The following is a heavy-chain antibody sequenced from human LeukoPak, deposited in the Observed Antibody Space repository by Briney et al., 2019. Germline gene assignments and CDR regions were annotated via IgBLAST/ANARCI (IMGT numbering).Heavy chain of an antibody. D-gene: IGHD2-2*01. CDR1: GFTVSSNY. V-gene: IGHV3-53*05. CDR2: IYSGGNT. J-gene: IGHJ4*02. Sequence: GGSLRLSCAASGFTVSSNYMSWVRQAPGKGLEWVSVIYSGGNTYYADSVKGRFTISRDNSKNTLYLQMNSLRAEDTAVYYCAKEELYCSSTSCHLDYWGQGTLVTVSS. CDR3: AKEELYCSSTSCHLDY.